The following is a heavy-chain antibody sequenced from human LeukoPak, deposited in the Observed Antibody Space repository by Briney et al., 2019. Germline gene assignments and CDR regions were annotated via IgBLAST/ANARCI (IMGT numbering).Heavy chain of an antibody. CDR3: ARGRSGSYLFYYFDY. CDR2: IIPIFGTA. V-gene: IGHV1-69*13. CDR1: GGTFSSYA. Sequence: ASVKVSCKASGGTFSSYAISWVRQAPGQGLEWMGGIIPIFGTANYAQKFQGRVTITADESTSTAYMELSSLRSEDTAVYYCARGRSGSYLFYYFDYWGQGTLVTVSS. D-gene: IGHD1-26*01. J-gene: IGHJ4*02.